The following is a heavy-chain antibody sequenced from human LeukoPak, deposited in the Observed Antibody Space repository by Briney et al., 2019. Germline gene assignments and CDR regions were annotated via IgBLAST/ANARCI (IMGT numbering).Heavy chain of an antibody. D-gene: IGHD6-13*01. V-gene: IGHV1-8*01. CDR2: MNPNSGNT. J-gene: IGHJ4*02. CDR3: ARDQSSSSWFHFDY. Sequence: GASVKVSCKASGYTFTSYDVNWVRQATGQGLEWMGWMNPNSGNTGLAQKFQGRVTLTRDTSLSTAYMELSNLRSDDTAVYYCARDQSSSSWFHFDYWGQGTLVTVSS. CDR1: GYTFTSYD.